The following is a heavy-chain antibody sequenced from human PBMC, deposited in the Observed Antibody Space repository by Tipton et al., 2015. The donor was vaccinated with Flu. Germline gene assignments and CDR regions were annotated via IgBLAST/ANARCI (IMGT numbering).Heavy chain of an antibody. D-gene: IGHD6-13*01. CDR2: IYHSGST. Sequence: TLSLTCTVSGGSISSSSYYWGWIRQPPGKGLEWIGSIYHSGSTYYNPSLKSRVTISVDTSKNQFSLKLSSVTAADTAVYYCARVRVGVAAAGHFDYWGQGTLVTVSS. CDR1: GGSISSSSYY. CDR3: ARVRVGVAAAGHFDY. V-gene: IGHV4-39*07. J-gene: IGHJ4*02.